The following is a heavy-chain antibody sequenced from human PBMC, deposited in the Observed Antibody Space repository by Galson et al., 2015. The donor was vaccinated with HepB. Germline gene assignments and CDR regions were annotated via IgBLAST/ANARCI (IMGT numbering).Heavy chain of an antibody. CDR1: GFAFTGYY. Sequence: SVKVSCKASGFAFTGYYIQWLRQAPGQGLEWMGWINPDSGGTKYAQKFQGRVTLARDTSSGTAYMELSRLRSDDTAIYFCAGQYSGGIYYYYGMDVWGQGTTVTVSS. CDR3: AGQYSGGIYYYYGMDV. V-gene: IGHV1-2*02. CDR2: INPDSGGT. J-gene: IGHJ6*02. D-gene: IGHD2-21*01.